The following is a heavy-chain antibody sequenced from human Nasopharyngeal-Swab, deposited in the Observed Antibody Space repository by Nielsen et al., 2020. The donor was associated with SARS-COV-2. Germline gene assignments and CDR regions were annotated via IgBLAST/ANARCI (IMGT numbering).Heavy chain of an antibody. CDR1: GGSISSYY. J-gene: IGHJ4*02. CDR2: IYYSGST. D-gene: IGHD2-2*01. V-gene: IGHV4-59*01. CDR3: ARSDSSTSWTGSYGYDVPDY. Sequence: SETLSLTCTVSGGSISSYYWSWIRQPPGKGLEWIGYIYYSGSTTYNPSLKSRVTISVDTSTNQFSLKLSSVTAADTAVYYCARSDSSTSWTGSYGYDVPDYWGQGTLVTVSS.